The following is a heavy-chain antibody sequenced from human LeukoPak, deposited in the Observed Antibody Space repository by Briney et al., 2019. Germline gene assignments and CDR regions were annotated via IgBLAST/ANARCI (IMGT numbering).Heavy chain of an antibody. J-gene: IGHJ6*02. CDR2: IYSGGST. Sequence: GGSLRLACAVSGFTVSSNYMSWVRQAPGKGLEWVSVIYSGGSTYYADSVKGRFTISRDNSKNTLYLQMNSLRAEDTAVYYCARDRNSDHTYYDMDVWGQGTTVTVSS. D-gene: IGHD3-16*01. V-gene: IGHV3-53*01. CDR3: ARDRNSDHTYYDMDV. CDR1: GFTVSSNY.